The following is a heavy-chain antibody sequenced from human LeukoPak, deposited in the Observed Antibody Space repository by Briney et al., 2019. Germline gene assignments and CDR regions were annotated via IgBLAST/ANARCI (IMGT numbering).Heavy chain of an antibody. CDR2: ISSGSSHI. CDR3: ARFLTVAVVPQRVDC. J-gene: IGHJ4*02. D-gene: IGHD6-19*01. Sequence: KPGGSLRLSCAASGFTFRSYNMTWVRQAPGKGLEWVSSISSGSSHIYYADSMKGRFTISRDNAKNSLYLQMNSLRAEDTAVYYCARFLTVAVVPQRVDCWGQGTLVTVSS. V-gene: IGHV3-21*01. CDR1: GFTFRSYN.